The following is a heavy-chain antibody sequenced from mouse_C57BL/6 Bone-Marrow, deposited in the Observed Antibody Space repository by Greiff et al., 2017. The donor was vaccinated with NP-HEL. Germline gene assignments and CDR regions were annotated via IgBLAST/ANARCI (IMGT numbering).Heavy chain of an antibody. CDR3: AREDGRYFDV. CDR2: IYPGDGDT. V-gene: IGHV1-80*01. CDR1: GYAFSSYW. J-gene: IGHJ1*03. D-gene: IGHD2-3*01. Sequence: QVQLQQSGAELVKPGASVKISCKASGYAFSSYWMNWLKQRPGKGLEWIGQIYPGDGDTNYNGKFKGKATLTADKSSSTAYMQLSSLTSEDSAVYFCAREDGRYFDVWGTGTTVTVSS.